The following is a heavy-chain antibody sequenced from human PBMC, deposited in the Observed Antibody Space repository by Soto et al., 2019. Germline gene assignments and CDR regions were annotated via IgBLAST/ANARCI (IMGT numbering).Heavy chain of an antibody. J-gene: IGHJ4*02. Sequence: EVQLVESGGGLVKPGGSLRLSCAASGFTFSSYSMNWVRQAPGKGLEWVSSISSSSSYIYYADSVKGRFTISRDNAKNSLYLQMNSLRAEDTAVYYGASFVTTGTRDREYWGQGTLVTVSS. CDR3: ASFVTTGTRDREY. V-gene: IGHV3-21*01. CDR2: ISSSSSYI. D-gene: IGHD1-1*01. CDR1: GFTFSSYS.